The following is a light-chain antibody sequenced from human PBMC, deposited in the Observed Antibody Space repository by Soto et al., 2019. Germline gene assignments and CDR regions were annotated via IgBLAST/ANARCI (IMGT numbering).Light chain of an antibody. J-gene: IGKJ1*01. V-gene: IGKV3-15*01. Sequence: ILFAPSPLTLSLSPGERAPLSCRASQSVGTNLAWYQQKPGQAPRLPISGAATRATGIPARFSGRGSGTEFTLTVSSLQSEDFAVYYCQQYNNWPRTFGQGTKVDIK. CDR1: QSVGTN. CDR2: GAA. CDR3: QQYNNWPRT.